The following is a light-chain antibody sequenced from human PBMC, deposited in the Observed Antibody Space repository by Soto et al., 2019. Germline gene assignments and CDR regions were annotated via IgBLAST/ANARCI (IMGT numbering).Light chain of an antibody. V-gene: IGKV3-20*01. J-gene: IGKJ2*01. CDR2: AAS. CDR1: QSFSSAY. Sequence: EIVLTQSPGTLSLSPGERATLSCRASQSFSSAYLAWYQQRPGQAPRLLIYAASSRAAGIPDRFSGSGSGTDFTLTISSLEPEDFAVYFCQQYASSSYPFGQGTKLEIK. CDR3: QQYASSSYP.